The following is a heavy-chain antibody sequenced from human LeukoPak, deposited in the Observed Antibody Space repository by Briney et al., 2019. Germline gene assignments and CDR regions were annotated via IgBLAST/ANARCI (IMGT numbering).Heavy chain of an antibody. J-gene: IGHJ5*02. CDR3: ARDYGDYAGDFIWFDP. CDR2: INPDTGAT. V-gene: IGHV1-2*02. Sequence: GASVKVSCKASGSTFTGYYIHWVRQAPGQGLEWMGWINPDTGATNYAQKFQGRVTMTRDTSISTAYMELSSLRSEDTAVYYCARDYGDYAGDFIWFDPWGQGTLVTVSS. D-gene: IGHD4-17*01. CDR1: GSTFTGYY.